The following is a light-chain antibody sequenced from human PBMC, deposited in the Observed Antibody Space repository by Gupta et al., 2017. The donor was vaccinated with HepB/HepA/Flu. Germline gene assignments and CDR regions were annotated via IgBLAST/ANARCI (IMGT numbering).Light chain of an antibody. Sequence: IVLTQSPGTLSMPPGETATLSFCASQSVSSRRLAWYQQKSGQAPRLLIYDTSHRITGTPHWISGSGSGTDFTLTISRLEPEDFAVYYCQQYGSSLTTFGQGTKVEI. V-gene: IGKV3-20*01. CDR3: QQYGSSLTT. J-gene: IGKJ1*01. CDR2: DTS. CDR1: QSVSSRR.